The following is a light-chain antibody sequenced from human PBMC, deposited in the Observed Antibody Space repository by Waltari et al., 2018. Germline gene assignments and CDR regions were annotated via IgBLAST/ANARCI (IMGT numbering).Light chain of an antibody. Sequence: QSALTQPASVSGSPGHSITISCTGTSSDVGGYNCVSWYQHHPGKAPKLLVFDVSNRPSGASNRFSGSKSGNTASLTIAGLQAGDEADYYCSSKTSSSTVVFGGGTKLTVL. CDR3: SSKTSSSTVV. V-gene: IGLV2-14*03. CDR1: SSDVGGYNC. J-gene: IGLJ2*01. CDR2: DVS.